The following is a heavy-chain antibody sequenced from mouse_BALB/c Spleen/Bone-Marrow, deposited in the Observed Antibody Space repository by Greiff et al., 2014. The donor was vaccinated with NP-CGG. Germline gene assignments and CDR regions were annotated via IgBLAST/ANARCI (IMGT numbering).Heavy chain of an antibody. CDR1: GYSFTGYY. CDR3: ARGDYGSSYRYFDV. J-gene: IGHJ1*01. D-gene: IGHD1-1*01. V-gene: IGHV1-31*01. CDR2: VNPYNGGT. Sequence: EVQVVESGPDLVKPGASVKISCKASGYSFTGYYMHWVKQSHVKSLEWIGRVNPYNGGTSYNQNFKDKASLTVDKSSSTAYMELRSLTSEDSAVYYCARGDYGSSYRYFDVWGAGTTVTVSS.